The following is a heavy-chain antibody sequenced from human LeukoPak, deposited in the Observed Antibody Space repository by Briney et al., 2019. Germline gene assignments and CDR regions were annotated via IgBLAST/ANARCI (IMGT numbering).Heavy chain of an antibody. D-gene: IGHD3-10*01. CDR3: AKSNGYGLIDI. CDR1: GGSISNFY. CDR2: IFTSGST. V-gene: IGHV4-4*07. J-gene: IGHJ3*02. Sequence: SETLSLTCTVSGGSISNFYWSWIRQPAGKGLEWIGRIFTSGSTNYNPSLKSRVTMSVDTSKKHFSLNLSSVTAADTAVYYCAKSNGYGLIDIWGQGTMVTVSS.